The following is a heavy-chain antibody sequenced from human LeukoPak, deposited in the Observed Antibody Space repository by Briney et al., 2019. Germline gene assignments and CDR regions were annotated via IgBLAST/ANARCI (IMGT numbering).Heavy chain of an antibody. V-gene: IGHV4-34*01. D-gene: IGHD3-22*01. CDR1: GGSFSGYY. Sequence: SETLSLTCAVYGGSFSGYYWSWIRQPPGKGLEWIGEINHSGSTNYNPSLKSRVTISVDTSKNQFSLKLSSVTAADTAVYYCARGRGGGYDSSGYYQLRVYYFDYWGQGTLVTVSS. CDR3: ARGRGGGYDSSGYYQLRVYYFDY. CDR2: INHSGST. J-gene: IGHJ4*02.